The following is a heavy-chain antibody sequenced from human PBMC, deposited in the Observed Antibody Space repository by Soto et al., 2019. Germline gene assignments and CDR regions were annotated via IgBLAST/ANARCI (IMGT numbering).Heavy chain of an antibody. D-gene: IGHD6-6*01. CDR2: ISGSGGTT. CDR1: GFTFNHYG. J-gene: IGHJ4*02. CDR3: AKVIVLGASTIEF. Sequence: EQLLESGGGLVQPGGSLTLSCAASGFTFNHYGMAWVRQAPGKGLEWVSVISGSGGTTYYADSVKGRFTISRDNSKSTVSLQMNSLRVEDTALYSCAKVIVLGASTIEFWGPGTLVTVSS. V-gene: IGHV3-23*01.